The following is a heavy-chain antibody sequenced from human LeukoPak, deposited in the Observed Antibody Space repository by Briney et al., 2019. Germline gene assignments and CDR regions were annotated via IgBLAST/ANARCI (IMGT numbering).Heavy chain of an antibody. CDR1: GFIFDDYA. Sequence: PGGSLRLSCAASGFIFDDYAMHWVRQAPGKGLEWVSGISWNSGKIGYADSVRGRFTISRDNAKNSLYLQMNSLRVEDTALYYCAKDIACSPGRGTYYFDYWGQGTLVTVSS. V-gene: IGHV3-9*01. CDR3: AKDIACSPGRGTYYFDY. D-gene: IGHD6-13*01. J-gene: IGHJ4*02. CDR2: ISWNSGKI.